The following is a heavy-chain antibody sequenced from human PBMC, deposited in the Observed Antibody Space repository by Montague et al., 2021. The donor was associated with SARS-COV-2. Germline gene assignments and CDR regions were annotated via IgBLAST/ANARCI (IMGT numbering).Heavy chain of an antibody. V-gene: IGHV4-61*02. CDR1: GCSISDGNYY. CDR3: VGAAFTPLDGY. J-gene: IGHJ4*02. CDR2: IYFTGTS. D-gene: IGHD3-16*01. Sequence: TLSLTCTVSGCSISDGNYYWSWIRQPAGKGLEWIGRIYFTGTSKSNPSLKSRVTMSIDTSKNQFYLNLTSVTAADTAVYYCVGAAFTPLDGYWGQGTLVTVSS.